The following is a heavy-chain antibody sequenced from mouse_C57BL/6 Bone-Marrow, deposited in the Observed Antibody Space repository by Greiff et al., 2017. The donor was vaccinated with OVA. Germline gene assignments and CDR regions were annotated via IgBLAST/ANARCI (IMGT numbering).Heavy chain of an antibody. CDR1: GYTFTDYY. J-gene: IGHJ4*01. CDR3: ARRRVDY. CDR2: INPNNGGT. Sequence: VQLQQSGPELVKPGASVKISCKASGYTFTDYYMNWVKQSHGKSLEWIGDINPNNGGTSYNQKFKGKATLTVDKSSSTAYMELRILTSEDSAVYYCARRRVDYWGQGTSVTVSS. V-gene: IGHV1-26*01.